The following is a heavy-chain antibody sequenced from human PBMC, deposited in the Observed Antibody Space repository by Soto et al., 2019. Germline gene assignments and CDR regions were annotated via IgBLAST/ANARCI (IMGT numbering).Heavy chain of an antibody. D-gene: IGHD2-21*02. CDR3: AKTGPVTARIRFDY. CDR2: IDGRDGT. V-gene: IGHV3-23*01. Sequence: EVQLLGSGGGLVQPGGSLRLSCAGSGFTFRAYTMAWVRQAPGKGLEWVSGIDGRDGTYYADSVKGRFNISRDSSRNTLFLQMKSLRADDTAVYYCAKTGPVTARIRFDYWGQGALVTVS. J-gene: IGHJ4*02. CDR1: GFTFRAYT.